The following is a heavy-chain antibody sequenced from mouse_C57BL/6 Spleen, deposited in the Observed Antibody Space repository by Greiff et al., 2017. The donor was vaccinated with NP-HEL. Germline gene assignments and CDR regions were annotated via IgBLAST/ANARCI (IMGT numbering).Heavy chain of an antibody. CDR2: INPGSGST. CDR3: AREEASTTRSFDV. CDR1: GYTFTSYW. D-gene: IGHD1-1*01. J-gene: IGHJ1*03. V-gene: IGHV1-55*01. Sequence: QVQLQQPGAELVKPGASVKMSCKASGYTFTSYWITWVKQRPGQGLEWIGDINPGSGSTNYNEKFKGKATLTVDTSSSTAYMQLSSLTSDDSSVYYCAREEASTTRSFDVWGTGTTLTVSS.